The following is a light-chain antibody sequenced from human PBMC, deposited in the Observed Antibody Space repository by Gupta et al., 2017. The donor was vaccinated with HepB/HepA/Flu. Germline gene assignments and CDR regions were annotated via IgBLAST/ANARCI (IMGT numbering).Light chain of an antibody. CDR2: LGS. J-gene: IGKJ4*01. CDR1: QSLLHSNGYNY. Sequence: DIVMTQSPLSLPVTSGEQASISCRSSQSLLHSNGYNYLDWYLQKPGQSPQLLIYLGSNRASGVPDRFSGSGSGTDFTLKISRVEAEDVGVYYCMQALQTPLFGGGTKVEIK. CDR3: MQALQTPL. V-gene: IGKV2-28*01.